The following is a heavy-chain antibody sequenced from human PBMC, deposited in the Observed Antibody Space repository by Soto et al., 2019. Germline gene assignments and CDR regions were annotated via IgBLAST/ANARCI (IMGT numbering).Heavy chain of an antibody. CDR3: ARVFLFLEWTTGMDV. V-gene: IGHV1-8*01. CDR2: MNPNSGNT. CDR1: GYTFTSYD. Sequence: QVQLVQSGAEVKKPGASVKVSCKASGYTFTSYDINWVRQATGQGLEWMGWMNPNSGNTGYAQKFQGRVTMTRNTSISTAYMGLSSLRSEDTAVYYCARVFLFLEWTTGMDVWGQGTTVTVSS. D-gene: IGHD3-3*01. J-gene: IGHJ6*02.